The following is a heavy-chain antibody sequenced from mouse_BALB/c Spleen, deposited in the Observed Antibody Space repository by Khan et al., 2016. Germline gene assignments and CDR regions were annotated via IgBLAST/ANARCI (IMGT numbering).Heavy chain of an antibody. V-gene: IGHV9-3*02. CDR1: EYTFTNYG. Sequence: QIQLVQSGPELKKPGETVKISCEASEYTFTNYGMNWVKQAPGKGLKWMGWINTNTGEPTYAEEFKGRFAFSLEASASTAYLQINNLKNEDSATYFCARTGDYPFYAMDYWGQGTSVTVSS. CDR3: ARTGDYPFYAMDY. J-gene: IGHJ4*01. D-gene: IGHD2-13*01. CDR2: INTNTGEP.